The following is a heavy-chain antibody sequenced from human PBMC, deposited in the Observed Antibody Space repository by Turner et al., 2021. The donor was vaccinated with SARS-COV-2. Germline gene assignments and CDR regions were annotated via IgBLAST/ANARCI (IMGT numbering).Heavy chain of an antibody. CDR1: GFVVSRNS. CDR3: ARPFGTAVVPPS. D-gene: IGHD2-2*01. J-gene: IGHJ6*02. Sequence: EVQLVETGGGLIQPGGSLRLSCAAPGFVVSRNSMNWVRQAPGKGLEWISVIYSGGSTYYADSVKGRFTISRDSSKNTLYLQMNSLRAEDTAVYYCARPFGTAVVPPSWGQGTTVTVSS. V-gene: IGHV3-53*02. CDR2: IYSGGST.